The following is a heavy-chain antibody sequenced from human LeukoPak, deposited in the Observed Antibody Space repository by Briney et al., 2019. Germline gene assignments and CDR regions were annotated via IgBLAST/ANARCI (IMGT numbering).Heavy chain of an antibody. CDR2: IKQDGSEK. D-gene: IGHD2-2*01. Sequence: GGSLRLSCAASGFTFSSYWMSWVRQAPGKGLEWVANIKQDGSEKYYVDSVKGRFTISRDNSKNTLYLQMNSLRAEDTAVYYCAKGGYCSSTSCPPDYWGQGTLVTVSS. CDR3: AKGGYCSSTSCPPDY. V-gene: IGHV3-7*03. J-gene: IGHJ4*02. CDR1: GFTFSSYW.